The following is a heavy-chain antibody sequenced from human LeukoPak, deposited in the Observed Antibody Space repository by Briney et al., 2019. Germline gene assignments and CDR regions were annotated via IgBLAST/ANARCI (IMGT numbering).Heavy chain of an antibody. Sequence: SETLSLTCTVSGGSISSYYWSWIRQPPGKGLEWIAYIYYSGSTNYNPSLKSRVTISVDTSKNQLSLKLTSVTAADTAVYYCARLARPSVVPAAIEYFQHWGQGTLVTVSS. CDR1: GGSISSYY. D-gene: IGHD2-2*01. CDR2: IYYSGST. V-gene: IGHV4-59*12. J-gene: IGHJ1*01. CDR3: ARLARPSVVPAAIEYFQH.